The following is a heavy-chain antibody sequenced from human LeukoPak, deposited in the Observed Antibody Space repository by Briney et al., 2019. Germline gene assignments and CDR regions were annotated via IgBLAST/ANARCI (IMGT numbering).Heavy chain of an antibody. CDR1: GFTFSSYA. CDR2: ISGSGGST. J-gene: IGHJ4*02. D-gene: IGHD3-3*01. Sequence: GGSLRLSCAASGFTFSSYAMSWVRQAPGKGLEWVSAISGSGGSTYYADSVKGRFTISRDNSKNTLYLQMNSLRAEDTAVYYCAKSPLSDFQIPDFDYWGQGTLVTVSS. CDR3: AKSPLSDFQIPDFDY. V-gene: IGHV3-23*01.